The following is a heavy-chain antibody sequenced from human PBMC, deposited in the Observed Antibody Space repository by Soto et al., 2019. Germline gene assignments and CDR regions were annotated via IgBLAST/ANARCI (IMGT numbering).Heavy chain of an antibody. V-gene: IGHV3-11*01. CDR1: GFSFSDYY. Sequence: ESGGGLVKPGGSLRLSCAASGFSFSDYYMSWIRQAPGKGLEWVSYISADGTTIYYADSVKGRFTISRDNAKNSLYLQMNSLRAEDTAVYYCARFIVILVYTFDFWGQGTLVTVSS. CDR2: ISADGTTI. D-gene: IGHD2-8*01. J-gene: IGHJ4*02. CDR3: ARFIVILVYTFDF.